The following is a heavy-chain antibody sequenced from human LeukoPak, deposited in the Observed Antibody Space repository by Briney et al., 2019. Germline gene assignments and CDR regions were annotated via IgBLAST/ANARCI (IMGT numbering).Heavy chain of an antibody. CDR3: ARHDEECPGEYCFLLSFDY. V-gene: IGHV4-59*08. CDR2: VHSSGRT. D-gene: IGHD2-8*02. J-gene: IGHJ4*01. Sequence: TSETLSLTCTVAGGSINNFYWSWIRQSPGKGLEWIGYVHSSGRTDYNPSLRSRVSMSADTSKSPLSVRMTSVTAADTAVYFCARHDEECPGEYCFLLSFDYWGPGSLVTVSS. CDR1: GGSINNFY.